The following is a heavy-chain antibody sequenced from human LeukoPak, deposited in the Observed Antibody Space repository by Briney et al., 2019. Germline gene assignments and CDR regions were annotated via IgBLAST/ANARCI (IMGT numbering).Heavy chain of an antibody. J-gene: IGHJ3*02. Sequence: GRSLRLTCTASGFTFDDYAMHWVRQAPGQGLDWDSGISWNSGSIGYADSVKGRFTISRDNAKNSLFLQMNSLRAEDVGVYYGQKEKPFYFWSGSQTWGAFDIWGQGTMVTVSS. D-gene: IGHD3-3*01. V-gene: IGHV3-9*03. CDR1: GFTFDDYA. CDR3: QKEKPFYFWSGSQTWGAFDI. CDR2: ISWNSGSI.